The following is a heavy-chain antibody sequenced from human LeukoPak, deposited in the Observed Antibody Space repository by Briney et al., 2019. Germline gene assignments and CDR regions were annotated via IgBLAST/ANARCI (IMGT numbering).Heavy chain of an antibody. CDR3: ARGSPSGWYVFDY. Sequence: ASVKVSCKPSGYTFTGYYMHWVRQAPGQGLEWMGCINPHSGGTNFAQQFQGRVTMTRDTSISTVHMELSKLRSDDTAVYYCARGSPSGWYVFDYWGQGTLVTVSS. CDR2: INPHSGGT. J-gene: IGHJ4*02. V-gene: IGHV1-2*02. CDR1: GYTFTGYY. D-gene: IGHD6-19*01.